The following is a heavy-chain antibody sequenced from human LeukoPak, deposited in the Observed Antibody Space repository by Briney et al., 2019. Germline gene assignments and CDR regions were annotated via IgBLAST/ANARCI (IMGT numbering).Heavy chain of an antibody. V-gene: IGHV4-30-2*01. J-gene: IGHJ5*02. CDR3: ARGARVTGFDP. CDR2: IYHSGST. CDR1: GGSISSGGYS. D-gene: IGHD2-21*02. Sequence: PSETLSLTCAVSGGSISSGGYSWGWIRQPPGTGLEWIGYIYHSGSTYYNPSLKSRVTISVDRSKNQFSLKLSSVTAADTAVYYCARGARVTGFDPWGQGTLVTVSS.